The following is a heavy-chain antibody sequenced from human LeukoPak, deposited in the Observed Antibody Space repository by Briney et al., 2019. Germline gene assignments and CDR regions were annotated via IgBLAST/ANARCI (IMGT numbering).Heavy chain of an antibody. D-gene: IGHD3-22*01. CDR2: INPNSGGT. CDR1: GYTFTGYY. V-gene: IGHV1-2*02. J-gene: IGHJ4*02. CDR3: ARVSSTGIATYYYDSSGYYYGY. Sequence: ASVKVSCKASGYTFTGYYMHWVRQAPGQGLEWMGWINPNSGGTNYAQKFQGRVTMTRDTSISTAYMELSRLRSDDMAVYYCARVSSTGIATYYYDSSGYYYGYWGQGTLVTVSS.